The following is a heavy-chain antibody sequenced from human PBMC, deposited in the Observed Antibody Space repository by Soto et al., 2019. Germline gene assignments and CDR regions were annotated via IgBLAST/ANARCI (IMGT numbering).Heavy chain of an antibody. J-gene: IGHJ4*02. Sequence: GGSLRLSCAASGFTFSSYGMHWVRQAPGKGLEWVAVISYDGSNKYYADSVKGRFTISKDNSKNTLYLQMNSLRAEDTAVYYCAKDQVPHGDYGQQPGQPFDYWGQGTLVTVSS. CDR1: GFTFSSYG. V-gene: IGHV3-30*18. D-gene: IGHD4-17*01. CDR3: AKDQVPHGDYGQQPGQPFDY. CDR2: ISYDGSNK.